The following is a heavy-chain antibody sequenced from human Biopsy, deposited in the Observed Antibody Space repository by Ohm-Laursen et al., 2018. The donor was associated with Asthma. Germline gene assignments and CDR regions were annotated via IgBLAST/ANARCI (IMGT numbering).Heavy chain of an antibody. CDR3: ASQSSGPDFWSGYYYFDY. CDR1: GFTFSSYW. D-gene: IGHD3-3*01. V-gene: IGHV3-30*03. J-gene: IGHJ4*02. CDR2: ISYDGSNK. Sequence: SLRLSCAATGFTFSSYWMSWVRQAPGKGLEWVAVISYDGSNKYYADSVKGRFTISRDNSKNTLYLQMNSLRAEDTAVYYCASQSSGPDFWSGYYYFDYWDQGTLVTVSS.